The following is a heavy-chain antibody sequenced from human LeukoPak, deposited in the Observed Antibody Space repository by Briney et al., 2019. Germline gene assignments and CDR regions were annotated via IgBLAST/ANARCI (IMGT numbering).Heavy chain of an antibody. CDR2: IHYDGTNK. D-gene: IGHD5-18*01. CDR3: ARDRNNRGYSYSADAFDV. J-gene: IGHJ3*01. V-gene: IGHV3-30*02. Sequence: GGSLRLSCAASGFTFSTYGMHWVRQAPGKGLEWVTSIHYDGTNKYYAEAVKGRFTISRDNSKNTLYLQMNSLRAEDTAVYYCARDRNNRGYSYSADAFDVWGQGTMVTVSS. CDR1: GFTFSTYG.